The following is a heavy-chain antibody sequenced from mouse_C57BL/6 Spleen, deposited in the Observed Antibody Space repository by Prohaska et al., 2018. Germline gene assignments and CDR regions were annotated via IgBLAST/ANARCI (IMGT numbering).Heavy chain of an antibody. CDR3: ARTRQLRPWYFDV. CDR2: INPNNGGT. J-gene: IGHJ1*03. V-gene: IGHV1-26*01. D-gene: IGHD3-2*02. Sequence: HGKSLEWIGDINPNNGGTSYNQKFKGKATLTVDKSSSTAYMELRSLTSEDSAVYYCARTRQLRPWYFDVWGTGTTVTVSS.